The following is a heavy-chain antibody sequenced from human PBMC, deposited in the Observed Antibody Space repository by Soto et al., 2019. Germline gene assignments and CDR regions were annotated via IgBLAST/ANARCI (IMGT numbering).Heavy chain of an antibody. CDR2: TYYKSKWNN. CDR3: TGITWFRGMDV. J-gene: IGHJ6*02. CDR1: GDSVSSNSAG. V-gene: IGHV6-1*01. D-gene: IGHD3-10*01. Sequence: WQTLSLTCVISGDSVSSNSAGWNWIRQSPSRGLEWLGRTYYKSKWNNEYALSVKSRITINQDTSKNQFSLHLYSVTPEDRALYYCTGITWFRGMDVWGQGTSVTVSS.